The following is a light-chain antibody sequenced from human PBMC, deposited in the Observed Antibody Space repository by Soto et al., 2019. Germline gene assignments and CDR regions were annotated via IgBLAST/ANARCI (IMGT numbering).Light chain of an antibody. CDR2: DVS. J-gene: IGLJ1*01. CDR1: SGDVGGYDF. V-gene: IGLV2-14*03. CDR3: SSYTSSRSLV. Sequence: QSALTQPASVSGSPGQSITISCTGTSGDVGGYDFVSWYQHHPGRAPKLLIWDVSNRPSGVSYRFSASKSGNMASLTISGLQTDDEADYYCSSYTSSRSLVFGTGTKLTVL.